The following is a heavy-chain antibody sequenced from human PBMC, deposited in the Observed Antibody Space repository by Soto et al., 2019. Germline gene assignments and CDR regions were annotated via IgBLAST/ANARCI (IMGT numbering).Heavy chain of an antibody. CDR1: GGSISSGGYY. V-gene: IGHV4-31*03. J-gene: IGHJ6*02. CDR2: IYYSGST. D-gene: IGHD1-26*01. CDR3: ARELVVGNYYYGMDV. Sequence: SETLSLTCTVSGGSISSGGYYWSWIRQHPGKGLEWIGYIYYSGSTYYNPSLKSRVTISVDTSKNQFSLKLSSVTAADTAVYYCARELVVGNYYYGMDVWGQGATVTVSS.